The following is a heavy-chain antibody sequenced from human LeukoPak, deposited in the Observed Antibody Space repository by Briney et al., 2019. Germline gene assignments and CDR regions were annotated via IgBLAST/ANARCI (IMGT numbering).Heavy chain of an antibody. D-gene: IGHD1-1*01. V-gene: IGHV4-34*01. CDR1: GGSFSGYY. CDR2: INHSGST. J-gene: IGHJ4*02. Sequence: SETLSLTCAVYGGSFSGYYWSWIRQPPGKGLEWIGEINHSGSTNYSPSLKSRVTISVDTSKDQFSLKLSSVTAADTAVYYCARGPAGIIDYWGQGTLVTVSS. CDR3: ARGPAGIIDY.